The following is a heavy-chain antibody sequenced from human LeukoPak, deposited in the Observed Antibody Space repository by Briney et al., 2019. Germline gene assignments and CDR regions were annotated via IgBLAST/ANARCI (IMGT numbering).Heavy chain of an antibody. CDR3: ARDASSGYSSYYYYGMDV. CDR1: GFTFSSYD. J-gene: IGHJ6*02. V-gene: IGHV3-13*01. Sequence: GGSLRLSCAASGFTFSSYDMHWVRQATGKGLEWVSAIGTASDTYYPGSVKGRFTISRENAKNSLYLQMNSLRAEDTAVYYCARDASSGYSSYYYYGMDVWGQGTTVTVSS. D-gene: IGHD3-22*01. CDR2: IGTASDT.